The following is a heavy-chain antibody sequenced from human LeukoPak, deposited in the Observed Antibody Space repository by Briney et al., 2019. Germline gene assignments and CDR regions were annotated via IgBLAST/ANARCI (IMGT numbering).Heavy chain of an antibody. Sequence: SETLSLTCTVSGGSISSGSYYWSWIRQPPGKGLEWIGYIYYSGSTNYNPSLKSRVTISVDTSKNQFSLKLSSVTAADTAVYYCARHAAQWDFDWYKGMDVWGHGTTVTVSS. V-gene: IGHV4-61*01. D-gene: IGHD3-9*01. CDR3: ARHAAQWDFDWYKGMDV. CDR2: IYYSGST. J-gene: IGHJ6*02. CDR1: GGSISSGSYY.